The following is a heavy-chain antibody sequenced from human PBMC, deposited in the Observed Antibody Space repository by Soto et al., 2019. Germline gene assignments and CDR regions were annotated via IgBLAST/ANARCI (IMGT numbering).Heavy chain of an antibody. V-gene: IGHV3-23*01. CDR2: ISGSGGST. CDR3: AKTGTLRFSEWLLDEMDV. D-gene: IGHD3-3*01. CDR1: GFTFSSYA. J-gene: IGHJ6*02. Sequence: GGSLRLSCAASGFTFSSYAMSWVRQAPGKGLEWVSAISGSGGSTYYADPVKGRFTISRDNSKNTLYLQMNSLRAEDTAVYYCAKTGTLRFSEWLLDEMDVWGQGTTVTVSS.